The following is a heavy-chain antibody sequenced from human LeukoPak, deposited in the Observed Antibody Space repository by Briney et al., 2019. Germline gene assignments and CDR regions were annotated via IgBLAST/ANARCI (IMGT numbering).Heavy chain of an antibody. CDR3: ARDRATAVTSYWFYP. V-gene: IGHV1-2*02. Sequence: ASVKVSCKASGYTFTGYYMHWVRPAPGQGLEWMGWINPNSGGTHYAQKFQGRVTMTRETYNNTAYMELSRLRSDDTAVYYRARDRATAVTSYWFYPRGEGTLGSVSS. CDR2: INPNSGGT. CDR1: GYTFTGYY. J-gene: IGHJ5*02. D-gene: IGHD4-23*01.